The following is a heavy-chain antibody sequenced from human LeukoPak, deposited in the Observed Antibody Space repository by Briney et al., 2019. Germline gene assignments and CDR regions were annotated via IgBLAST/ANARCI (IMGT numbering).Heavy chain of an antibody. CDR1: GGTFSSYA. CDR3: ARARRYYGPGDQPDY. CDR2: IIPILGIA. J-gene: IGHJ4*02. Sequence: ASVKVSCKASGGTFSSYAISWVRQAPGQGLEWMGRIIPILGIANYAQKFQGRVTITADKSTSTAYMELSSLRSEDTAVYYCARARRYYGPGDQPDYWGQETLVTVSS. V-gene: IGHV1-69*04. D-gene: IGHD3-10*01.